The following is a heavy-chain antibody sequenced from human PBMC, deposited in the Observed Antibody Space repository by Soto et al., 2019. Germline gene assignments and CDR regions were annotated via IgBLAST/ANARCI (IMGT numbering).Heavy chain of an antibody. V-gene: IGHV1-18*01. CDR1: GYTFTSYG. D-gene: IGHD5-12*01. J-gene: IGHJ4*02. CDR3: AASTMVATICHY. CDR2: ISAYNGNT. Sequence: ASVKVSCKASGYTFTSYGISWVRQAPGQGLEWMGWISAYNGNTNYAQKLQGRVTMTTDTSTSTAYMELRSLRSDDTAVYYCAASTMVATICHYWGQGTLVTVSS.